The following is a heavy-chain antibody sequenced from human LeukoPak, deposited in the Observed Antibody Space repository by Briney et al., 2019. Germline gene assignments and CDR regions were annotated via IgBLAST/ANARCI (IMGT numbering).Heavy chain of an antibody. D-gene: IGHD6-13*01. Sequence: SVKVSCKASGGTFSSYAINWVRQAPGQGLEWMGRIIPMLGTVNYAQKFQGRVTIIADKFTSTAYMELSSLRSEDTAMYYCATHPKGAQLVEEYWGQGTLVTVSS. CDR1: GGTFSSYA. CDR3: ATHPKGAQLVEEY. CDR2: IIPMLGTV. V-gene: IGHV1-69*04. J-gene: IGHJ4*02.